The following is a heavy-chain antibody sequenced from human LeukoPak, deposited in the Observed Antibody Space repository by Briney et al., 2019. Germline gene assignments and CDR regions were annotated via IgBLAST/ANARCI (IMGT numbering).Heavy chain of an antibody. V-gene: IGHV3-23*01. CDR3: ARVWSRIAVPAIDY. J-gene: IGHJ4*02. CDR1: GFTFSSYA. Sequence: GGSLRLSCAASGFTFSSYAMSWVCQAPGKGLEWVSAISGSGGSTYYADSVKGRFTISRDNSKNTLYLQMNSLRAEDTAVYYCARVWSRIAVPAIDYWGRGTLVTVSS. D-gene: IGHD1-14*01. CDR2: ISGSGGST.